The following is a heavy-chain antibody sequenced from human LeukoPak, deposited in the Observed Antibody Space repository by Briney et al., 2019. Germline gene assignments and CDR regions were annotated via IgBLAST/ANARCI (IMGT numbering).Heavy chain of an antibody. CDR1: GFTVSSNY. CDR2: IYSGGST. V-gene: IGHV3-53*04. Sequence: GGSLRLSCAASGFTVSSNYMSWVRQAPGKGLEWVSVIYSGGSTYYADSVKGRFTISRHNSKNTLYLQMNSLRAEDTAVYYCARYWATWTIIAGRFDPWGQGTLVTVSS. D-gene: IGHD6-13*01. CDR3: ARYWATWTIIAGRFDP. J-gene: IGHJ5*02.